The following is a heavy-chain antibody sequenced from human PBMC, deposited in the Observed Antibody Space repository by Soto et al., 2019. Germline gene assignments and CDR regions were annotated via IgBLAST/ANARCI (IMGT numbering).Heavy chain of an antibody. CDR1: GGSLSGYY. Sequence: SETLSLTCSISGGSLSGYYWTWTRQRPGKGLEWIGYIYYAGTTTYNPSLKNRVTISLDTPKNHFSLKMDSVTAADTAVYYCTRLGGFYQALDSWGQGVLVTVS. J-gene: IGHJ4*02. V-gene: IGHV4-59*08. CDR3: TRLGGFYQALDS. D-gene: IGHD3-22*01. CDR2: IYYAGTT.